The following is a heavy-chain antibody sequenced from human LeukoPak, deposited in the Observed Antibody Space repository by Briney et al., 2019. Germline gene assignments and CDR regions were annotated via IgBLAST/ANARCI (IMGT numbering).Heavy chain of an antibody. CDR1: GFSFSSYG. D-gene: IGHD2-15*01. CDR3: AKDQRRATRFADY. Sequence: GGSLRLSCAASGFSFSSYGMPWVRQAPGKGLEWVAVISYDGSNKYYADSVKGRFTISRDNSKNTLYLQMNSLRAEDTAVYYCAKDQRRATRFADYWGQGTLVTVSS. CDR2: ISYDGSNK. J-gene: IGHJ4*02. V-gene: IGHV3-30*18.